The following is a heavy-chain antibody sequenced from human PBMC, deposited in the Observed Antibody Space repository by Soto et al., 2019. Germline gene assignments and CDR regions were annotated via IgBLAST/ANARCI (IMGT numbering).Heavy chain of an antibody. V-gene: IGHV3-30*03. D-gene: IGHD1-26*01. Sequence: QVQLVESGGGVVQPGRSLRLSCAASGFSLSRDGMHWVRQAPGKGLEWLAVISSDGRDKYYADSVKGRFTISRDNPKTTLYLQMNNLRPEDTAIYYCATPPSWVGAPTVSDYWGQGTLVTVSS. J-gene: IGHJ4*02. CDR1: GFSLSRDG. CDR3: ATPPSWVGAPTVSDY. CDR2: ISSDGRDK.